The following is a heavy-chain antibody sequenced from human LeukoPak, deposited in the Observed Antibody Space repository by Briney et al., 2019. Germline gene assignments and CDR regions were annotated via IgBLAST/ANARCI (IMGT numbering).Heavy chain of an antibody. CDR2: ISYDGSNK. CDR1: GFTVSSNY. Sequence: GGSLRLSCAASGFTVSSNYMSWVRQAPGKGLEWVAVISYDGSNKYYADSVKGRFTISRDNSKNTLYLQMNSLRAEDTAVYYCARDLSDILTNYYYYGMDVWGQGTTVTVSS. D-gene: IGHD3-9*01. V-gene: IGHV3-30-3*01. CDR3: ARDLSDILTNYYYYGMDV. J-gene: IGHJ6*02.